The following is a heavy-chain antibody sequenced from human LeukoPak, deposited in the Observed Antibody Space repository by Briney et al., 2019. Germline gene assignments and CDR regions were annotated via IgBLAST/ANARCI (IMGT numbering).Heavy chain of an antibody. CDR3: ARGFDALDY. V-gene: IGHV3-7*01. CDR2: IKQDGSEK. D-gene: IGHD3-9*01. J-gene: IGHJ4*02. Sequence: GGSLRLSCAASGFTVSSNYMSWVRQAPGKGLEWVANIKQDGSEKYYVDSVKGRFTISRDNAKNSLYLQMNSLRAEDTAVYYCARGFDALDYWGQGTLVTVSS. CDR1: GFTVSSNY.